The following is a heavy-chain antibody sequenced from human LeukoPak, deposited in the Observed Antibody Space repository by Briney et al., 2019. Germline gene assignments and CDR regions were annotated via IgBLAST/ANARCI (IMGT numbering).Heavy chain of an antibody. CDR2: IYHSGST. J-gene: IGHJ4*02. D-gene: IGHD3-22*01. CDR1: GGAISSSNW. V-gene: IGHV4-4*02. Sequence: SVTLSVTCTVSGGAISSSNWWSWVRQPPGEGLEWIGEIYHSGSTNYNPSLKSRVTISVDKSKNQYSLKLSSATAADTAVYYCASHSRYYYDSSGSPDYWGQGTLVTVSS. CDR3: ASHSRYYYDSSGSPDY.